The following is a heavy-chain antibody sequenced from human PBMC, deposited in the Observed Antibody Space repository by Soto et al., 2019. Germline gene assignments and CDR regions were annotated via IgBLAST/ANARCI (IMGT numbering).Heavy chain of an antibody. Sequence: ASVKVSCKASGYTFTSYAMHWVRQAPGQRLEWMGWINAGNGNTKYSQKFQGRVTITRDTSASTAYMELSSLRSEDTAVYYCARDLGYYDSSGYPEYFQHWGQGTLVTVSS. V-gene: IGHV1-3*01. J-gene: IGHJ1*01. CDR3: ARDLGYYDSSGYPEYFQH. D-gene: IGHD3-22*01. CDR2: INAGNGNT. CDR1: GYTFTSYA.